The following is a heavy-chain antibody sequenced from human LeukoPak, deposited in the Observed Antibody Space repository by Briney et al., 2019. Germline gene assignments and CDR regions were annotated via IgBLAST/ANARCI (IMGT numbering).Heavy chain of an antibody. D-gene: IGHD5-18*01. CDR2: INHSSST. CDR1: GGSFSGYY. J-gene: IGHJ5*02. Sequence: PSETLSLTCAVYGGSFSGYYWSWIRQPPGKGLQWIGEINHSSSTNYNPSLKSRVTISVDTSKNQFSLKLSSVTAADTAVYYCARGSWWIRNWFDPWGQGTLVTVSS. CDR3: ARGSWWIRNWFDP. V-gene: IGHV4-34*01.